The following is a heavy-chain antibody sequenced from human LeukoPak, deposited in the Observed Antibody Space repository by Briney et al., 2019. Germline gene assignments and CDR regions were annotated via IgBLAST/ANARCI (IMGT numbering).Heavy chain of an antibody. J-gene: IGHJ6*03. CDR1: GVTFSGYY. CDR2: LNHSGST. V-gene: IGHV4-34*01. Sequence: SETLSLTCAVYGVTFSGYYWSWIRQPPGKGLEGIGELNHSGSTNYNPSLKSRVTISVDTSKNQFSLKLSSVTAADTAVYYCARGQYDFQTTYYYMDVWGKGTTVTVSS. CDR3: ARGQYDFQTTYYYMDV. D-gene: IGHD3-3*01.